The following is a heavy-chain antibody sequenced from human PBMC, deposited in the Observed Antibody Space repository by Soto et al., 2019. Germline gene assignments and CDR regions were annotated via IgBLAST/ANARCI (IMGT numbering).Heavy chain of an antibody. CDR1: GFTFDDYA. CDR2: ISWNSGSI. CDR3: AKVGVAAAGTSEKTYYYYGMDV. V-gene: IGHV3-9*01. D-gene: IGHD6-13*01. Sequence: GGSLRLSCAASGFTFDDYAMHWVRQAPGKGLEWVSGISWNSGSIGYADSVKGRFTISRDNAKNSLYLQMNSLRAEDTALYYCAKVGVAAAGTSEKTYYYYGMDVWGQGTTVTVSS. J-gene: IGHJ6*02.